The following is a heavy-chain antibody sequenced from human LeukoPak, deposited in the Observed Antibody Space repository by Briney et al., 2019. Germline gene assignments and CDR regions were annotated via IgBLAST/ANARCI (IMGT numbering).Heavy chain of an antibody. CDR3: AKGSSNWRDYYYFDY. Sequence: PSETLSLTCTVSGYSISSGYYWGWIRQPPGKGLEWIGSIYHSGSTYYNPSLKSRVTISVDTSKNQFSLKLSSVTAADTAVYYCAKGSSNWRDYYYFDYWGQGTLVTVSS. D-gene: IGHD6-13*01. CDR2: IYHSGST. CDR1: GYSISSGYY. J-gene: IGHJ4*02. V-gene: IGHV4-38-2*02.